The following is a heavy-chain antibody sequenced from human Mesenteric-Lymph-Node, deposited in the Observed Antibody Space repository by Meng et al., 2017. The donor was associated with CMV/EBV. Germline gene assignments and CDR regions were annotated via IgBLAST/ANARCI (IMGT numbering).Heavy chain of an antibody. Sequence: GESLKISCAASGFTFSNFAMSWVRQAPGKGLEWVSYISSSGSTIYYADSVKGRFTISRDNAKNSLYLQMNSLRAEDTAVYYCARGGSTFDYWGQGTLVTVSS. CDR2: ISSSGSTI. CDR3: ARGGSTFDY. CDR1: GFTFSNFA. J-gene: IGHJ4*02. D-gene: IGHD2-2*01. V-gene: IGHV3-48*04.